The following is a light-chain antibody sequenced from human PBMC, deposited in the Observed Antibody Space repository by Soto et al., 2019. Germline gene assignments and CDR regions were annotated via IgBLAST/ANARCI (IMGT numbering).Light chain of an antibody. Sequence: QSALTQPRSVSGSPGQSVTISCTGNSSDIGGYNYVSWYQQHPGKAPKLIIFDVSERPSGVPARFSGSKSGNTASLTISGLQADDEADYYCCSYAGSYTYVFGSGTKVTVL. V-gene: IGLV2-11*01. J-gene: IGLJ1*01. CDR3: CSYAGSYTYV. CDR2: DVS. CDR1: SSDIGGYNY.